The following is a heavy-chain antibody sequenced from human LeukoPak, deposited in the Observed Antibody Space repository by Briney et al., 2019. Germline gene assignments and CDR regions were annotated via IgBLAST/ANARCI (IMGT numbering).Heavy chain of an antibody. CDR2: IYYSGNT. CDR3: ARLIAAAGTRPYYFDY. CDR1: GGSISSYY. J-gene: IGHJ4*02. V-gene: IGHV4-59*04. D-gene: IGHD6-13*01. Sequence: SETLSLTCTVSGGSISSYYWSWIRQPPGKGLEWIGSIYYSGNTYYNASLKSQVSISIDTSKNQFSLKLSSVTAADTAVYYCARLIAAAGTRPYYFDYWGQGTLVTVSS.